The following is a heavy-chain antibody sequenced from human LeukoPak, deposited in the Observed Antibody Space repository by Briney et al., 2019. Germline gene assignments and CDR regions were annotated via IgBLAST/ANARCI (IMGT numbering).Heavy chain of an antibody. V-gene: IGHV3-30-3*02. CDR3: AKRGLLNSLFDNIVVVTATPGAFDI. D-gene: IGHD2-21*02. CDR1: GFTFSSYA. CDR2: ISYDGSNK. J-gene: IGHJ3*02. Sequence: GGSLRLSCAASGFTFSSYAMHWVRQAPGKGLEWVAVISYDGSNKYYADSVKGRFTISRDNSKNTLYLQMNSLRAEDTAVYYCAKRGLLNSLFDNIVVVTATPGAFDIWGQGTMVTVSS.